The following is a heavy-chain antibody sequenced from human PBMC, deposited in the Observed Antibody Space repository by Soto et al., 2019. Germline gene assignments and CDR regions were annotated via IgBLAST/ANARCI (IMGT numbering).Heavy chain of an antibody. J-gene: IGHJ6*02. CDR2: ISYDGSNK. CDR1: GFTFSNYG. Sequence: QVQLVESGGGVVQPGRSLRLSCAASGFTFSNYGMHWVRQAPGKGLEWAALISYDGSNKHYADSVKGRFTISRDNSKNTLYLQMNSLRAEDTAVYYCAKEITIFGVVGGMDVWGQGTTVTVSS. V-gene: IGHV3-30*18. CDR3: AKEITIFGVVGGMDV. D-gene: IGHD3-3*01.